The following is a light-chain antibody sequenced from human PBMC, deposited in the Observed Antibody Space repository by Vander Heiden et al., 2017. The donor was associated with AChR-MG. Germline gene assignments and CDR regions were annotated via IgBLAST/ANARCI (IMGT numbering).Light chain of an antibody. V-gene: IGLV2-14*01. J-gene: IGLJ2*01. CDR1: ISDVGAYNY. CDR3: SAFTISTTVI. CDR2: DVS. Sequence: QSALTQPASVSGSPGQSITISCAGTISDVGAYNYVSWYQQHPGKAPKLMIDDVSSRPSGISNRFSGSKSGNTASLTISGLQAEDEADYYCSAFTISTTVIFGGGTRLTVL.